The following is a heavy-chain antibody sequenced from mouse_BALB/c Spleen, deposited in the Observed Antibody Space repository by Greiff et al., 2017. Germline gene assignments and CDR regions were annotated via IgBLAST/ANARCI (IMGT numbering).Heavy chain of an antibody. J-gene: IGHJ2*01. CDR3: ARWQLDLGREGFDY. V-gene: IGHV1-9*01. CDR2: ILPGSGST. Sequence: QVQLKQSGAELMKPGASVKISCKATGYTFSSYWIEWVKQRPGHGLEWIGEILPGSGSTNYNEKFKGKATFTADTSSNTAYMQLSSLTSEDSAVYYCARWQLDLGREGFDYWGQGTTLTVSS. D-gene: IGHD6-1*01. CDR1: GYTFSSYW.